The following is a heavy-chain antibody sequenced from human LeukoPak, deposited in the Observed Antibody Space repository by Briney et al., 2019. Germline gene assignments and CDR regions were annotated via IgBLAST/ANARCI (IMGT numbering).Heavy chain of an antibody. Sequence: GGSLRLSCVASGFTFSDSAMSWVRQAPGKGLEWVPGISASGGTTSSTDSVEGPFTISRDNSNTTLYLQMNRLRAEETAVYYCARDFGGEPTGGDSWGQGTLVTVSS. CDR3: ARDFGGEPTGGDS. J-gene: IGHJ4*02. CDR2: ISASGGTT. V-gene: IGHV3-23*01. D-gene: IGHD3-16*01. CDR1: GFTFSDSA.